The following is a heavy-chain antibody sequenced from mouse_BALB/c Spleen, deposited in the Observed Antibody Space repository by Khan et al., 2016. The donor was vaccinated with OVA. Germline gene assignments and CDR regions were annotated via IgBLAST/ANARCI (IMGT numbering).Heavy chain of an antibody. CDR2: INPSNGDT. D-gene: IGHD2-2*01. V-gene: IGHV1-53*01. CDR3: TRGGYGGFAS. CDR1: GYTFTSYY. Sequence: QVQLQQSGAELVKPGASVQLSCKASGYTFTSYYMYWVKQRPGQGLEWIGDINPSNGDTYFNEKFKSKATLTVDKSSSTTYMQLSSLTSEDSAVYYCTRGGYGGFASWGQGTLVTVS. J-gene: IGHJ3*01.